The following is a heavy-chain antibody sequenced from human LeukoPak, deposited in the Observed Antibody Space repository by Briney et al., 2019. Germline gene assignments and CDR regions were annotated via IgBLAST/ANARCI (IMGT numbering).Heavy chain of an antibody. CDR1: GFTFSSYG. V-gene: IGHV3-33*01. CDR3: ARLRAWASDI. Sequence: GGSLRLSCAASGFTFSSYGMNWVRQAPGKGLEWVAVIWYDGSKKYYADSVKGRFTISRDNSKDTLYVQMNSLRAEDTAVYYCARLRAWASDIWGQGTMVTVSS. J-gene: IGHJ3*02. CDR2: IWYDGSKK.